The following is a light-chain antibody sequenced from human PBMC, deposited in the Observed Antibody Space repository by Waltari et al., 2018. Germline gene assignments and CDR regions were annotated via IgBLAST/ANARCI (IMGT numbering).Light chain of an antibody. J-gene: IGKJ4*01. CDR2: WAS. V-gene: IGKV4-1*01. CDR3: QQYYSSST. Sequence: DIVLTQSPDSLAVSLGERATINCKSSQNIFYSSYNKTYLAWYQQKPGQPPNLLIYWASTRHSGVPDRCSGSGSGTDFTLTINSLRAEDVAVYFCQQYYSSSTFGGGTKVEIK. CDR1: QNIFYSSYNKTY.